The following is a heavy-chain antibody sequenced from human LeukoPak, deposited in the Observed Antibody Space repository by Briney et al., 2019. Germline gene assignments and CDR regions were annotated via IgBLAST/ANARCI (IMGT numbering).Heavy chain of an antibody. V-gene: IGHV4-4*02. CDR2: VNLQGST. Sequence: SETLSLTCGVSGGSITNTNYWTWVRQPPGKGLEWIGEVNLQGSTNYNPSLMGQVAIAVDTSENHISLQLTSVTAADPAVYYCAREGGPYRPLDYSGQGTLVTVSS. CDR3: AREGGPYRPLDY. CDR1: GGSITNTNY. J-gene: IGHJ4*02.